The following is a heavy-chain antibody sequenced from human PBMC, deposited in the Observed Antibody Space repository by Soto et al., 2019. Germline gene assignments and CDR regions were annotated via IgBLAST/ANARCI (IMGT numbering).Heavy chain of an antibody. D-gene: IGHD3-10*01. J-gene: IGHJ4*02. V-gene: IGHV4-39*01. CDR3: ARQYYFGSGSYYNRPFAF. CDR2: IYYSGNT. CDR1: GGSISSSSYY. Sequence: SETLSLTCTVSGGSISSSSYYWGWIRQPPGKGLEWIGSIYYSGNTYYNPSLKSRVTISVDTAKNQFSLKLSSVTAADTAVYYCARQYYFGSGSYYNRPFAFWGQGTLVTVPQ.